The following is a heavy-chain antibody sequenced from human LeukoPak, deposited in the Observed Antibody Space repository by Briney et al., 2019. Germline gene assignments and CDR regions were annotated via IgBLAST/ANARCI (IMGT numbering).Heavy chain of an antibody. Sequence: GGSLRLSCAASGFTFSTYAMNWVRQAPGKGLEWVSTLSGSGTTTFYADSVKGRFTISRDNAKNSLYLQMNSLRAEDTAVYYCARGHRRYCSGGSCYLYYYYYYMDVWGKGTTVTVSS. V-gene: IGHV3-23*01. D-gene: IGHD2-15*01. CDR2: LSGSGTTT. CDR3: ARGHRRYCSGGSCYLYYYYYYMDV. J-gene: IGHJ6*03. CDR1: GFTFSTYA.